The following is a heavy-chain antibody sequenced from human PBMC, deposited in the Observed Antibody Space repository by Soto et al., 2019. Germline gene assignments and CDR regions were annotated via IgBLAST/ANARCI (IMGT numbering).Heavy chain of an antibody. CDR3: ARHPPTFPRGFDP. V-gene: IGHV4-59*08. CDR2: IYYSGST. Sequence: SETLSLTCTVSGGSISSYYWSWIRQPPGKGLEWIGYIYYSGSTNYNPSLKSRVTISVDTSKNQFSLKLSSVTAADTAVYYCARHPPTFPRGFDPWGQGTLVTVSS. J-gene: IGHJ5*02. D-gene: IGHD3-16*01. CDR1: GGSISSYY.